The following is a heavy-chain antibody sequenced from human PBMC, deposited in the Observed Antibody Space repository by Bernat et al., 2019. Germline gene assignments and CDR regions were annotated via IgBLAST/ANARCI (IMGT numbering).Heavy chain of an antibody. CDR1: EFTFSDYF. CDR3: ARGQSRTSGWFDY. D-gene: IGHD6-19*01. J-gene: IGHJ4*02. V-gene: IGHV3-11*01. CDR2: ISSSGSSI. Sequence: QVQLVASGGGLVKPGGSLRLSCEASEFTFSDYFMSWIRQAPGKGLAWVSYISSSGSSIYYTDSVKGRFTISRDNTKNSLFLQMTSLRTEDTAIYYCARGQSRTSGWFDYWGQGTLVTVSS.